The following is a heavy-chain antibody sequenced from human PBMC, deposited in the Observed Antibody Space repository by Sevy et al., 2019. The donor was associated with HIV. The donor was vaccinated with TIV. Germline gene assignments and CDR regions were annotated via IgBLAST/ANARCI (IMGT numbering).Heavy chain of an antibody. J-gene: IGHJ5*02. CDR3: ARGYSSGRSCTAFDP. CDR1: GFSISNNY. Sequence: GGCLRLSCAASGFSISNNYTACVRQAPGKGLEWVSVMYSGGSPYYADSVKGRFALSRDMSKNTVYLQMNSLRAVDTAVYYCARGYSSGRSCTAFDPWGQGTTVTVSS. D-gene: IGHD2-15*01. CDR2: MYSGGSP. V-gene: IGHV3-53*01.